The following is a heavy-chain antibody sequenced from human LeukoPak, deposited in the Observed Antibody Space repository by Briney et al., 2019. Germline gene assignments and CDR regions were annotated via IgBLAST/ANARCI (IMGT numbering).Heavy chain of an antibody. Sequence: GGSLRLSCAASGFALSNYAINWVRQAPGKGLEWVAAISNTGGITLYADSPKGRFSISRDNSRSTLYLQIYSLRAEDTAVYFCAKRGSIRRTFDYWGQGTLVTVSS. CDR3: AKRGSIRRTFDY. CDR2: ISNTGGIT. J-gene: IGHJ4*02. CDR1: GFALSNYA. D-gene: IGHD2/OR15-2a*01. V-gene: IGHV3-23*01.